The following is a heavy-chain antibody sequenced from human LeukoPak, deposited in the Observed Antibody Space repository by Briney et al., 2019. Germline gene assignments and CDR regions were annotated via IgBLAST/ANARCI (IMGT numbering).Heavy chain of an antibody. CDR3: VKSRIWRDAFDI. V-gene: IGHV4-59*08. CDR2: IYYSGST. J-gene: IGHJ3*02. CDR1: GGSISSYY. D-gene: IGHD3-3*01. Sequence: SETLSLTCTVSGGSISSYYWTWIRQPPGKGLEWIGYIYYSGSTNYNPSLKSRVTISVDTSKNQFSLKLNSMTAADTAVYYCVKSRIWRDAFDIWGQGTMVIVSS.